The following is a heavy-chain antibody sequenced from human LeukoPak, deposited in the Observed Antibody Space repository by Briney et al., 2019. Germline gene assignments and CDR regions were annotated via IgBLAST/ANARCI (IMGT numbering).Heavy chain of an antibody. D-gene: IGHD6-13*01. V-gene: IGHV4-59*12. Sequence: PSETLSLTCSVSGGSISGSYWFWIRQPPGKGLEWIGYVYYSGATNYNPSLRSRVTLSVDTSKNQFSLTLNSVTAADTAIYYCAREIPGAGHFDYWGQGALVTVSS. CDR1: GGSISGSY. CDR2: VYYSGAT. CDR3: AREIPGAGHFDY. J-gene: IGHJ4*02.